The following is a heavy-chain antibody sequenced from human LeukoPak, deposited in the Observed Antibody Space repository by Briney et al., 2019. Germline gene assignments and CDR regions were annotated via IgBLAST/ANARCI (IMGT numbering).Heavy chain of an antibody. D-gene: IGHD5-12*01. Sequence: QPGGSLRLSCAASGFTFSRYWMHWVRQAPGKGLVWVSRINNDGSSISYADSVRGRFTISRDNAKNTLYLRMNSLRGDDTAVYYCARGGGYSGPIGVDYWGQGTLVPVSS. J-gene: IGHJ4*02. CDR1: GFTFSRYW. CDR3: ARGGGYSGPIGVDY. CDR2: INNDGSSI. V-gene: IGHV3-74*01.